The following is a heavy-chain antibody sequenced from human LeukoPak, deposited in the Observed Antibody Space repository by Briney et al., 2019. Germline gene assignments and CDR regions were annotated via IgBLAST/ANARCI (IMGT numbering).Heavy chain of an antibody. CDR3: ARESKLGAAPTGGYCYYGMDV. V-gene: IGHV3-72*01. J-gene: IGHJ6*02. Sequence: PGGSLRLSCAASGFTFSDYYMDWVRQAPGLGLEWVGRIRNKANSYTTEYAASVSGRFTISRDDSKDSLCLQMNSLKTEDTAVYYCARESKLGAAPTGGYCYYGMDVWGQGTTVTVSS. D-gene: IGHD2-15*01. CDR1: GFTFSDYY. CDR2: IRNKANSYTT.